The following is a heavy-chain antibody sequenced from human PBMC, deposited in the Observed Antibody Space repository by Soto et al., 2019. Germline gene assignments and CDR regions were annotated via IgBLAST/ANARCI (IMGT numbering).Heavy chain of an antibody. J-gene: IGHJ6*02. Sequence: GGSLRLFCAASGFTFTNAYMSWVRQAPGKGPEWVGRIKSKTDGGTTDYAAPVKGRFIISRDDSKTTLYLQMNSLKTEDTAVYFCATDHSSRYCSGYACYSGQHAMDVWGQGTTVTVSS. D-gene: IGHD2-15*01. V-gene: IGHV3-15*01. CDR2: IKSKTDGGTT. CDR1: GFTFTNAY. CDR3: ATDHSSRYCSGYACYSGQHAMDV.